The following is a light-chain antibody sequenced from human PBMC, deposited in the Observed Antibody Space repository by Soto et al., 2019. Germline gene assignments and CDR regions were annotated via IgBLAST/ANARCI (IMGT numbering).Light chain of an antibody. CDR2: DVS. V-gene: IGLV2-11*01. CDR1: SSDVGLYNY. Sequence: QSALTQPRSVSGSPGQSVTISCTGTSSDVGLYNYVSWYQQHPGKAPKVMIYDVSERPSGVPDRFSGSKSGDTASLTISGLQAEDEATYYCHSYAVSPGYVFGTGPKLTVL. CDR3: HSYAVSPGYV. J-gene: IGLJ1*01.